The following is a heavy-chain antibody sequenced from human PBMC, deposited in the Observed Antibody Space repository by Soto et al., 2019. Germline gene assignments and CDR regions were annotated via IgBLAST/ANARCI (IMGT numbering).Heavy chain of an antibody. Sequence: QVQLVESGGGVVQPGRSLRLSCAASGFTVSSYAMHWVRQAPGKGLEWVAVISYDGSNKYYADSMKGRFTLSRDNSKNPMYLQMNSLRAEDTAVYYCARDREGGFLVISHYFDSWGQGTLVTVSS. CDR1: GFTVSSYA. CDR3: ARDREGGFLVISHYFDS. D-gene: IGHD3-9*01. V-gene: IGHV3-30-3*01. CDR2: ISYDGSNK. J-gene: IGHJ4*02.